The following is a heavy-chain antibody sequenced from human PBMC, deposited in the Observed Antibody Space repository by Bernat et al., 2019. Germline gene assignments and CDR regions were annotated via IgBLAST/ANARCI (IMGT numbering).Heavy chain of an antibody. V-gene: IGHV3-11*06. D-gene: IGHD2-2*01. CDR3: ARDRGYCSSTSCYYYYYYMDV. CDR2: ISSSSSYT. J-gene: IGHJ6*03. Sequence: QVQLVESGGGLVKPGGSLRLSCAASGFTFSDYYMSWIRQAPGKGLEWVSYISSSSSYTNYADSVKGRFTISRDNAKNSLYLQMNRLRAEDTAVYYCARDRGYCSSTSCYYYYYYMDVWGKGTTVTVSS. CDR1: GFTFSDYY.